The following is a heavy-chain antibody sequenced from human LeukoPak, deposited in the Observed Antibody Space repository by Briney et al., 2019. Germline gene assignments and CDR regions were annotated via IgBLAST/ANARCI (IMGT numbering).Heavy chain of an antibody. J-gene: IGHJ4*02. CDR2: ISGSGGST. Sequence: GGSLRLSCAASGFTFSSYAMSWVRQAPGKGLEWVSAISGSGGSTYCADSVKGRFTISRDNSKNTLYLQMNSLRAEDTAVYYCAKVSVVVVPAAMYYFDYWGQGTLVTVSS. CDR1: GFTFSSYA. CDR3: AKVSVVVVPAAMYYFDY. V-gene: IGHV3-23*01. D-gene: IGHD2-2*01.